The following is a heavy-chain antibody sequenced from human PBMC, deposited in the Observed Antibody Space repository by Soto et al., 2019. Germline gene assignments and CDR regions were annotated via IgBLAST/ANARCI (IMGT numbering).Heavy chain of an antibody. Sequence: SEPLSLTCAVSGASISSYHWSFLRQPAGKGLEWIGRIQHTGNTNYNPSLKSRVTMSADTSKNQISLKMTSVTAADTAVYFCAKDVSSRRWFDPWGQGVRVTV. CDR2: IQHTGNT. D-gene: IGHD3-16*01. CDR1: GASISSYH. J-gene: IGHJ5*02. V-gene: IGHV4-4*07. CDR3: AKDVSSRRWFDP.